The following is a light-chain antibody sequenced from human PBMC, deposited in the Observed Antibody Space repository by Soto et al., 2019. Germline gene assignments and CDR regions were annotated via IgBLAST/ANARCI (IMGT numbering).Light chain of an antibody. CDR3: AAWDDSLNGVYV. Sequence: QAVVTQPHSASGTPGQRVTISCSGSRSNIGSNNVYWYQQLPGTAPKLLIYSNDKRPSGVPDRFSGSKSGTSASLAITGLQSEDEADYYCAAWDDSLNGVYVFGPGTQLTVL. J-gene: IGLJ7*01. CDR1: RSNIGSNN. CDR2: SND. V-gene: IGLV1-44*01.